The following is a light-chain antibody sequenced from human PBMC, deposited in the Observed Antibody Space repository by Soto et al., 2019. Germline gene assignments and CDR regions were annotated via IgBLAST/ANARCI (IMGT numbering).Light chain of an antibody. Sequence: DIQLTQSPSFLSASVGDRVTITCRASQGISSSLAWYQQRAGKAPKFLIYAAHTLQSGAQSRFSGSGSGTDFTLTISRLEPEDFAVYYCKQYRTSPITFGQGTRLEIK. CDR2: AAH. V-gene: IGKV1-9*01. J-gene: IGKJ5*01. CDR3: KQYRTSPIT. CDR1: QGISSS.